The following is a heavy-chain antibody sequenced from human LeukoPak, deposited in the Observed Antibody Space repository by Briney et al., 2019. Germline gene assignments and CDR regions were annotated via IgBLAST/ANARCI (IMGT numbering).Heavy chain of an antibody. CDR2: IYPGDSRV. J-gene: IGHJ5*02. CDR1: GYSFTNYW. Sequence: GESLKISCKGVGYSFTNYWIGWVRQMPGKGMEWVGVIYPGDSRVRHNPSFQGQVTISVDKSVSTAYLQWISLKASDTAMYYCACRDLSSTWSYPWGQGTLVTVSS. V-gene: IGHV5-51*01. CDR3: ACRDLSSTWSYP. D-gene: IGHD6-13*01.